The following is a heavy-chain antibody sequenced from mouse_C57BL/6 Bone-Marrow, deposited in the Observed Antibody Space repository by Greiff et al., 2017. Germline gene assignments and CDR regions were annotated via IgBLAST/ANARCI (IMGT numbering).Heavy chain of an antibody. V-gene: IGHV3-6*01. CDR2: ISYDGSN. Sequence: ESGPGLVKPSQSLSLTCSVTGYSITSGYYWNWIRQFPGNKLEWMGYISYDGSNNYNPSLKNRISITRDTSKNQFFLKLNSLTTEDTATYYCAGDGRLRPSYWYCDVWGTGTTVTVSS. J-gene: IGHJ1*03. D-gene: IGHD3-2*02. CDR1: GYSITSGYY. CDR3: AGDGRLRPSYWYCDV.